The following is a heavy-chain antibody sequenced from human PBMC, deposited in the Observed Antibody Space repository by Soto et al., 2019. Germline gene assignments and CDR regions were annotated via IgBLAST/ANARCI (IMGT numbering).Heavy chain of an antibody. CDR3: ARGEGLHPAHYYYGMDV. J-gene: IGHJ6*02. V-gene: IGHV4-30-4*01. CDR2: IYYSGST. CDR1: GYSISSGYY. Sequence: SETLSLTCTVSGYSISSGYYWSWIRQPPGKGLEWIGYIYYSGSTYYNPSLKSRVTISVDTSKNQFSLRLSSVTAADTAVYYCARGEGLHPAHYYYGMDVWGQGTTVTVSS. D-gene: IGHD1-26*01.